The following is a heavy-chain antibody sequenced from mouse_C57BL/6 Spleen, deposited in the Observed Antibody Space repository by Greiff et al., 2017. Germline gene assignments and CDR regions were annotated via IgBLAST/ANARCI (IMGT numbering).Heavy chain of an antibody. V-gene: IGHV1-52*01. D-gene: IGHD1-1*01. Sequence: VQLQQPGAELVRPGSSVKLSCKASGYTFTSYWMHWVKQRPIQGLEWIGNIDPSDSETHYNQKFKDKATLTVDKSSSTGYMQLSILTSEDSAVYYCARRGGSSLYYAMDYWGQGTSVTVSS. CDR3: ARRGGSSLYYAMDY. CDR1: GYTFTSYW. CDR2: IDPSDSET. J-gene: IGHJ4*01.